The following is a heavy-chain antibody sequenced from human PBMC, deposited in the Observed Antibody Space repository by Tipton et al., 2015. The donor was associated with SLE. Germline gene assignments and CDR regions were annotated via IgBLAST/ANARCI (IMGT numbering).Heavy chain of an antibody. D-gene: IGHD6-13*01. CDR2: MSYSGST. J-gene: IGHJ3*02. Sequence: TLSLTCTVSGDSISSQHWSWIRQPPGKGLEWIGYMSYSGSTNYNPSLKSRVTMSLDTSKNQFSLRLNSVTAADTAVYYCARRSWSDAFDIWGQGTMVTVSS. V-gene: IGHV4-59*11. CDR1: GDSISSQH. CDR3: ARRSWSDAFDI.